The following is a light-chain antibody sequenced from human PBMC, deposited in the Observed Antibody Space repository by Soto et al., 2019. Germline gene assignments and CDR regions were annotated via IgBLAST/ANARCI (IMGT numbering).Light chain of an antibody. V-gene: IGKV4-1*01. CDR2: WAS. CDR1: QSLLYSSNNKDY. CDR3: QQYYSSPLT. J-gene: IGKJ4*01. Sequence: DIVMTQSPDSLAVSLGERATINCKSSQSLLYSSNNKDYLAWYQQKPGQPPKLLIYWASTRESGVPDRFSGSGSGTEFTLTISSLQAEDVAVYYCQQYYSSPLTFGGGTKVEI.